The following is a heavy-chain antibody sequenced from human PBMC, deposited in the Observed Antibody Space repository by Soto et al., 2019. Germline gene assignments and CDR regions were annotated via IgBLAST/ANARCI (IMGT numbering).Heavy chain of an antibody. CDR2: ISAYTDNP. CDR3: ARVIPGAEAWFGP. V-gene: IGHV1-18*01. Sequence: QVQLVQSGGEVKKPGASVKVSCKASGDTFTNYGVTWVRQAPGQGLEWMGWISAYTDNPNYAQKFQGRVTMTIDTSTTTAYMDLRSLTSDDTAVYYCARVIPGAEAWFGPWGQGTLVTVAA. CDR1: GDTFTNYG. D-gene: IGHD2-2*01. J-gene: IGHJ5*02.